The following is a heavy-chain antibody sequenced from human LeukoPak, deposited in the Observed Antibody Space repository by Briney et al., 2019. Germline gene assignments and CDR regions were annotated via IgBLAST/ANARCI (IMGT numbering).Heavy chain of an antibody. J-gene: IGHJ6*04. CDR3: ARDRIAVARDYYGMDV. V-gene: IGHV3-21*01. D-gene: IGHD6-19*01. CDR1: GFTFSSYS. CDR2: ISSSSYI. Sequence: GGSLRLSCAASGFTFSSYSMNWVRQAPGKGLEWVSSISSSSYIYYADSVKGRCTISRDNAKNSLYLQMNSLRAEDTAVYYCARDRIAVARDYYGMDVWGKGTTVTVSS.